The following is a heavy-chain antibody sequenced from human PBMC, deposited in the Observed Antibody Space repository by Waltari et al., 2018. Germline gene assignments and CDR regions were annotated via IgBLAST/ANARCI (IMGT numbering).Heavy chain of an antibody. Sequence: QVQLQESGPGLVKPSETLSLTCTVSGGSISRYYWSWIRQPPGKGLEWIGYIYYIGSTNYNPSLKSRVTISVDTSKNQFSLKLSSVTAADTAVYYCARVLRVGANYFLYAFDIWGQGTMVTVSS. CDR3: ARVLRVGANYFLYAFDI. D-gene: IGHD1-26*01. CDR1: GGSISRYY. CDR2: IYYIGST. V-gene: IGHV4-59*01. J-gene: IGHJ3*02.